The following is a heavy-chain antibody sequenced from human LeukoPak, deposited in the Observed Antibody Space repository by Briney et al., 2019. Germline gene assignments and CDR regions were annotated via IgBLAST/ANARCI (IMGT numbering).Heavy chain of an antibody. CDR1: GGSFSGYY. Sequence: SETLSLTCAVYGGSFSGYYWSWTRQPPGKGLEWIGEINHSGSTNYNPSLKSRVTISVDTSKNQFSLKLSSVTAADTAVYYCARDLRGIAARLYPYWGQGTLVTVSS. D-gene: IGHD6-6*01. V-gene: IGHV4-34*01. CDR2: INHSGST. CDR3: ARDLRGIAARLYPY. J-gene: IGHJ4*02.